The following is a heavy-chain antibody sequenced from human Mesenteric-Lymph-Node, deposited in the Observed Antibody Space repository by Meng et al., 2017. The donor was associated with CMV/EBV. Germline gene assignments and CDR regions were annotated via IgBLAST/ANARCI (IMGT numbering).Heavy chain of an antibody. V-gene: IGHV3-7*01. CDR2: IKQDGSEK. CDR3: ARGFIVAYLPDY. J-gene: IGHJ4*02. D-gene: IGHD5-12*01. Sequence: LSLTCAASGFTFSSYWMSWVRQAPGKGLEWVANIKQDGSEKYYVDSVKGRFTISRDNAKNSLYLQMNSLRAEDTAVYYCARGFIVAYLPDYWGQGTLVTVSS. CDR1: GFTFSSYW.